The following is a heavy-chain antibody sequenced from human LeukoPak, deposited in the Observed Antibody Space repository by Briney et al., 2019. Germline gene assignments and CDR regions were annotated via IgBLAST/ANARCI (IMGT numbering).Heavy chain of an antibody. CDR3: ARGSSGYYYG. CDR1: GGSISSYC. J-gene: IGHJ4*02. D-gene: IGHD3-22*01. V-gene: IGHV4-4*07. CDR2: MYISRST. Sequence: AETLSLTCNVSGGSISSYCWSWIRQPAGKGLEWIGRMYISRSTNYNPSLKSRVTISLDTSKNQYSLKLSSVNAADTAVYYCARGSSGYYYGWGQGTLVTVSS.